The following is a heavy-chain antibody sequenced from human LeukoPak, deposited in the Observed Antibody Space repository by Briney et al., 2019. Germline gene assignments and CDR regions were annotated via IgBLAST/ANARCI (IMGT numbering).Heavy chain of an antibody. CDR2: ISAYNGNT. V-gene: IGHV1-18*01. J-gene: IGHJ4*02. D-gene: IGHD2-15*01. Sequence: ASVKVSCTASGYTFTSYGISWVRQAPGQGLEWMGWISAYNGNTNYAQKLQGRVTMTTDTSTSTAYMELRSLRSDDTAVYYCARAPRYCSGGSCYSGSWGQGTLVTVSS. CDR3: ARAPRYCSGGSCYSGS. CDR1: GYTFTSYG.